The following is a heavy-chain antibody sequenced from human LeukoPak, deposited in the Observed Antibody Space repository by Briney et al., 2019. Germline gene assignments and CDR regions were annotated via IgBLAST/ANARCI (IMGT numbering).Heavy chain of an antibody. J-gene: IGHJ4*02. Sequence: GGSLRLSCAASGFTFSNYAMSWVRQAPGKGLEWVSVISGSGGSIYYADAVKGRFTISRDSSKNTLYLQMNNLRAGDTAVYYCAKDRVDTSMASFDFWGQGTLVTVSS. D-gene: IGHD5-18*01. CDR3: AKDRVDTSMASFDF. CDR2: ISGSGGSI. CDR1: GFTFSNYA. V-gene: IGHV3-23*01.